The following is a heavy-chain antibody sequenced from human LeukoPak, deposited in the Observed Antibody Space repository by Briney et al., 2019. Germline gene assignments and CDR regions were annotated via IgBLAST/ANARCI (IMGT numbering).Heavy chain of an antibody. CDR1: GGSISSSNW. CDR3: ARVLGAAGIQPVFDY. J-gene: IGHJ4*02. CDR2: IYHSGST. V-gene: IGHV4-4*02. Sequence: SGTLSLTCAVSGGSISSSNWWSWVRQPPGKGLEWIGEIYHSGSTNYNPSLKSRVTISVDESKNQFSLKLSSVTAADTAVYYCARVLGAAGIQPVFDYWGQGTLVTVSS. D-gene: IGHD6-13*01.